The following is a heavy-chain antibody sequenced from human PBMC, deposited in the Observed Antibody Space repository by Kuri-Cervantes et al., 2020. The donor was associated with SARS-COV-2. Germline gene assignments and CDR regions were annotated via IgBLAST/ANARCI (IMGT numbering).Heavy chain of an antibody. D-gene: IGHD3-3*01. J-gene: IGHJ4*02. Sequence: SVKVSCKGSGYSFTSYWISWVRQAPGQGLEWMGGIIPIFGTANYAQKFQGRVTITADKSTSTAYMELSSLRSEDTAVYYCARRVRGEWLSQYYFDYWGQGTLVTVSS. CDR2: IIPIFGTA. V-gene: IGHV1-69*06. CDR3: ARRVRGEWLSQYYFDY. CDR1: GYSFTSYW.